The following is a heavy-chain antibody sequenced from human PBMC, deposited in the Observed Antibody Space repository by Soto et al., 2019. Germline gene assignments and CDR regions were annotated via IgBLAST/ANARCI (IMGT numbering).Heavy chain of an antibody. J-gene: IGHJ1*01. Sequence: ASVKVSCKASGYTFTAYAMHWVRQAPGQRLEWMGWINAGNGNTKYSQKFQGRVTITRDTSASTAYMVLSSLRSEDTAVYYCARGGYGDSHAEYFQHWGQGTLVTVSS. CDR1: GYTFTAYA. CDR2: INAGNGNT. CDR3: ARGGYGDSHAEYFQH. V-gene: IGHV1-3*01. D-gene: IGHD4-17*01.